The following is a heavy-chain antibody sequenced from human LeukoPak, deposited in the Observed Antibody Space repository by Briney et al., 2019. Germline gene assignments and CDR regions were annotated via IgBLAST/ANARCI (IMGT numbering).Heavy chain of an antibody. J-gene: IGHJ6*02. V-gene: IGHV4-59*11. CDR2: IYHSGST. Sequence: SETLSLTCSVSGGSISTHYWSWIRQPPGKGLEWIGYIYHSGSTNYNPSLKGRVTISADTTENQFSLRLRYVTAADTAVYYCARGGGYSFTYYFYHPVDVWGQGTTVTVSS. D-gene: IGHD5-18*01. CDR1: GGSISTHY. CDR3: ARGGGYSFTYYFYHPVDV.